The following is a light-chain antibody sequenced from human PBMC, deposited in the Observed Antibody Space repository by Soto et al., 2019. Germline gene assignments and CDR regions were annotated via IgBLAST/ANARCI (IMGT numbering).Light chain of an antibody. CDR1: QGISSW. J-gene: IGKJ1*01. CDR2: AAS. V-gene: IGKV1-12*01. CDR3: QQYNNWPRT. Sequence: DIQMTQSPSSVSASVGDRVTITCRASQGISSWLAWYQQKPGKAPKLLIYAASSFPSGVPSRFSGSGSATDFTLTISRLQPEDFAVYYCQQYNNWPRTFGQGTKVDIK.